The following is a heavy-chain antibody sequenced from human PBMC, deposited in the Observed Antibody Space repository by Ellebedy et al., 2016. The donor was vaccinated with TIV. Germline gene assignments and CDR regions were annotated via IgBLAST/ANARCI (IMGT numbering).Heavy chain of an antibody. CDR1: GFTFSSYS. CDR2: ISSSSSYI. V-gene: IGHV3-21*01. J-gene: IGHJ4*02. CDR3: ARGSYDYVWGSYRHFDY. Sequence: GGSLRLSCAASGFTFSSYSMNWVRQAPGKGLEWVSSISSSSSYIYYADSVKGRFTISRDNAKNSLYLQMNSLRAEDTAVYYCARGSYDYVWGSYRHFDYWGQGTLVTVSS. D-gene: IGHD3-16*02.